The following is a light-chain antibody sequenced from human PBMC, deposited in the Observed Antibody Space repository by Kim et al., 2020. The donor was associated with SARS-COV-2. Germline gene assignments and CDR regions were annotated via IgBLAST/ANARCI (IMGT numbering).Light chain of an antibody. CDR2: GAY. CDR1: ESSSRN. V-gene: IGKV3-15*01. Sequence: PGERATLSCRDSESSSRNLAWYEHKPGQPPRLLFYGAYTRVTGIPARFTASGYGTEFALNISSLQSEDFAVYYCQQYSGWHQFGKGTKLEI. J-gene: IGKJ2*01. CDR3: QQYSGWHQ.